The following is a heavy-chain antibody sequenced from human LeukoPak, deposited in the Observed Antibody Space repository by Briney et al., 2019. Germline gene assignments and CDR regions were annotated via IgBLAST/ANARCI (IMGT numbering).Heavy chain of an antibody. CDR1: GYSISSGYY. CDR2: IYHSGST. Sequence: SETLSLTCAVSGYSISSGYYWGWIRQSPGKGLEWIGSIYHSGSTYYNPSLKSRVTISVDTSKNQFSLKLSSVTAADTAVYYCARRQWELIDYWGQGTLVTVSS. D-gene: IGHD1-26*01. J-gene: IGHJ4*02. CDR3: ARRQWELIDY. V-gene: IGHV4-38-2*01.